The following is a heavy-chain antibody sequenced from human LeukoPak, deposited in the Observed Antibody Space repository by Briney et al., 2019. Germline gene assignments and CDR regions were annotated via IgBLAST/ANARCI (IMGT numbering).Heavy chain of an antibody. Sequence: NPSETLSLTCTVSGGSISSSSYYWGWIRQPPGKGLEWIGSIYYSGSTYYNPSLKSRVTISVDTSKNQFSLKLSSVTAADTAVYYCARHSNPSEEWGQGTLVTVSS. CDR2: IYYSGST. CDR1: GGSISSSSYY. D-gene: IGHD6-6*01. J-gene: IGHJ4*02. V-gene: IGHV4-39*01. CDR3: ARHSNPSEE.